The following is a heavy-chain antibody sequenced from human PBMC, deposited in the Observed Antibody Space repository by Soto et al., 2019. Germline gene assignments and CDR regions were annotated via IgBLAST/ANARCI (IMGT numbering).Heavy chain of an antibody. CDR2: IWYDGSNK. D-gene: IGHD2-2*01. J-gene: IGHJ4*02. CDR3: ARDTVYCSSTSCYYYDILTGPDY. CDR1: GFTFSSYG. Sequence: ESGGGVVQPGRSLRLSCAASGFTFSSYGMHWVRQAPGKGLEWVAVIWYDGSNKYYADSVKGRFTISRDNSKNTLYLQMNSLRAEDTAVYYCARDTVYCSSTSCYYYDILTGPDYWGQGTLVTVSS. V-gene: IGHV3-33*01.